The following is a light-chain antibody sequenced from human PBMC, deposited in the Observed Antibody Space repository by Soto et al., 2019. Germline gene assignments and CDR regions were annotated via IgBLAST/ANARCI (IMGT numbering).Light chain of an antibody. J-gene: IGKJ1*01. V-gene: IGKV3-20*01. CDR2: DTS. CDR3: QQYDSSPWT. Sequence: EIVLTQSPGTLSLSPGERGTLSCRARQSVSSSYLAWYQQKPGQAPRLLIYDTSSRATGIPDRFSGSGSGTDFTLTISRLEPEDFAVYYCQQYDSSPWTFGQGTKVEIK. CDR1: QSVSSSY.